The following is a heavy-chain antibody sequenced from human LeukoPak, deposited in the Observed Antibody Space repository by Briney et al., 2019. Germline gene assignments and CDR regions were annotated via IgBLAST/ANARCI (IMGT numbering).Heavy chain of an antibody. CDR3: ARGAVGGYCSSTSCNQRWFDP. CDR1: GGTFSSYA. D-gene: IGHD2-2*03. V-gene: IGHV1-69*01. J-gene: IGHJ5*02. CDR2: IIPIFGTA. Sequence: ASVKVSCKASGGTFSSYAISWVRQAPGQGLEWMGGIIPIFGTANYAQKFQGRVTITADESTSTAYMELSSLRSEDTAVYYCARGAVGGYCSSTSCNQRWFDPWGQGTLVTVSS.